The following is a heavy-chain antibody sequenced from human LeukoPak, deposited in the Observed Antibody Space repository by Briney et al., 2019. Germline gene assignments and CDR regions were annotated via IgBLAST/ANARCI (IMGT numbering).Heavy chain of an antibody. D-gene: IGHD3-22*01. CDR1: GDSITGYY. Sequence: SETLSLTCTVAGDSITGYYWGWIRQPPGKGLEWIGNIYYTGNTYYNASLKSRVTISVDTSKNQFSLKVISMTAADTAVYYCTKSDGCGLIRICGRGTMVTVSS. CDR2: IYYTGNT. CDR3: TKSDGCGLIRI. V-gene: IGHV4-39*07. J-gene: IGHJ3*02.